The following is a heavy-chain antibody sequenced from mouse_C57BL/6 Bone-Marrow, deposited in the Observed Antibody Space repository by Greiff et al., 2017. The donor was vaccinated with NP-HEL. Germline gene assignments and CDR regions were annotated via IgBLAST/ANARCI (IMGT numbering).Heavy chain of an antibody. CDR1: GYTFTSYW. CDR2: IDPSDSYT. CDR3: ARPSLTTVVATDCAMDY. Sequence: QVQLQQSGAELVMPGASVKLSCKASGYTFTSYWMHWVKQRPGQGLEWIGEIDPSDSYTNYNQKFKGNSTLTVDQSSSTAYLQLSSLTSEDAAVYYCARPSLTTVVATDCAMDYWGQGASVTVSS. D-gene: IGHD1-1*01. V-gene: IGHV1-69*01. J-gene: IGHJ4*01.